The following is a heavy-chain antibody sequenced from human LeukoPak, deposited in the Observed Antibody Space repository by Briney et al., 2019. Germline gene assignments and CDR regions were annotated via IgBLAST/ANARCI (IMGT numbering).Heavy chain of an antibody. CDR3: ATATDGTTPDY. Sequence: QPGGSLRLSCAASGFTFSSYWMHWVRQAPGKGLVWVSLIGAVGGSTYYADSVKGRFTISRDNSKNSLYLQMSSLRTEDTALYYCATATDGTTPDYWGQGTLVTVSS. D-gene: IGHD4-17*01. V-gene: IGHV3-43*02. CDR1: GFTFSSYW. CDR2: IGAVGGST. J-gene: IGHJ4*02.